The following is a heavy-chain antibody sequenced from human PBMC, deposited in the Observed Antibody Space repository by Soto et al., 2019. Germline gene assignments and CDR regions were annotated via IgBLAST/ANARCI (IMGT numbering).Heavy chain of an antibody. D-gene: IGHD3-3*01. V-gene: IGHV3-30-3*01. Sequence: QVQLVESGGRVVQSGGSLRISCAASGFMFSRYAIHWVRQAPGKGLEWVAVISKDGSVKYYIDSVRGRFTISRDKSKNTVYLEMNNMRDDDTAVFYCVRSRSGAVPDSFGYWGQGTLVTVSS. CDR3: VRSRSGAVPDSFGY. J-gene: IGHJ4*02. CDR2: ISKDGSVK. CDR1: GFMFSRYA.